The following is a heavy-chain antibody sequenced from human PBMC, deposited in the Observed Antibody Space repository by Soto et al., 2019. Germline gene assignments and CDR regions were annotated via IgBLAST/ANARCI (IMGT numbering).Heavy chain of an antibody. CDR3: SRNIGRLHIASYF. J-gene: IGHJ1*01. Sequence: GYLVCRLRQPKEKGLEWIGSIYYSGYTCYNPSLKSRVTISVDTSKNQFSLKLSSVTAADTAVYYCSRNIGRLHIASYF. CDR1: GYL. D-gene: IGHD2-15*01. V-gene: IGHV4-39*01. CDR2: IYYSGYT.